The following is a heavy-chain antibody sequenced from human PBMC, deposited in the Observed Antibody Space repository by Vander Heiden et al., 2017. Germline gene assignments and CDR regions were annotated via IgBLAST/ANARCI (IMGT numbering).Heavy chain of an antibody. CDR2: IWYDGSNK. CDR3: ARGVISTSCYFDY. D-gene: IGHD2-2*01. J-gene: IGHJ4*02. Sequence: QVQLVESGGGVVQPGRSLRLSCAASGFTFSTYGMHGVRQAPGKGLEWVAVIWYDGSNKYYADSEKGRFTISRDNSKNTLYLQMNSLRAEDTAVYYCARGVISTSCYFDYWGQGTLVTVSS. CDR1: GFTFSTYG. V-gene: IGHV3-33*01.